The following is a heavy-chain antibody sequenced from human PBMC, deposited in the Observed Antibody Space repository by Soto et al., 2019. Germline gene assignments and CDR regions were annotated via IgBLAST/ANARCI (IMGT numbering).Heavy chain of an antibody. CDR1: GGSFSGYY. J-gene: IGHJ4*02. Sequence: SETLSLTCAVYGGSFSGYYWSWIRQPPGKGLEWIGEINHNGSTNYNPSLKSRVTISVDTSKNQFSLKLGSVTAADTAGYYCARGLRRAKDIVATIGYWGQGTLVTVSS. D-gene: IGHD5-12*01. CDR3: ARGLRRAKDIVATIGY. V-gene: IGHV4-34*01. CDR2: INHNGST.